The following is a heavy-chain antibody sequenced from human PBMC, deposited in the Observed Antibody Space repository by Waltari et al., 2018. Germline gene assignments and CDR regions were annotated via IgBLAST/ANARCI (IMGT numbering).Heavy chain of an antibody. CDR1: GLSFSTYN. D-gene: IGHD7-27*01. J-gene: IGHJ4*02. Sequence: EVELVESGGGLVRPGGSLRLSCAASGLSFSTYNMNWVRQAPGQGLEGISSISSNSASMHYADSVKGRFTISRDNAKNSLYLQLNSLRAEDAAVYYCATGGWGFYLGYWGQGTLVTVSS. CDR3: ATGGWGFYLGY. CDR2: ISSNSASM. V-gene: IGHV3-21*02.